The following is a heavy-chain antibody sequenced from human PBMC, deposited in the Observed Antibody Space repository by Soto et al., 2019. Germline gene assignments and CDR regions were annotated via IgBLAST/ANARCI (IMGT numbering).Heavy chain of an antibody. CDR1: GFTFSSYW. J-gene: IGHJ5*02. CDR2: MNTDGSDT. CDR3: AREGMGFSNWFDP. Sequence: EMQLVESGGGLVQPGGSLRLSCAASGFTFSSYWMHWVRQAPGKGLVWVSRMNTDGSDTYYADSVKGRFTISRDNARNTVYLQVNSLRVEDTAVYYCAREGMGFSNWFDPRGQGTLVSVSS. D-gene: IGHD2-8*01. V-gene: IGHV3-74*01.